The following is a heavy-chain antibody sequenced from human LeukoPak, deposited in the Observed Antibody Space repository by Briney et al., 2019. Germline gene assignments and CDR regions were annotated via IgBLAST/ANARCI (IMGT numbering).Heavy chain of an antibody. D-gene: IGHD3-10*01. Sequence: ASVKVSCKASGGTFSSYAISWLRQAPGQGLEWMGRIIPIFGTANYAQKFQGRVTITTDESTSTAYMELSSLRSEDTAVYYCARTYGSGSQFDYWGQGTLVTVSS. CDR1: GGTFSSYA. J-gene: IGHJ4*02. CDR3: ARTYGSGSQFDY. V-gene: IGHV1-69*05. CDR2: IIPIFGTA.